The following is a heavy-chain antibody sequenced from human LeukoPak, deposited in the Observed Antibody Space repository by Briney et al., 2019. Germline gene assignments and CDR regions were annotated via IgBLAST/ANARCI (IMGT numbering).Heavy chain of an antibody. CDR2: IHHTGNT. D-gene: IGHD6-25*01. CDR3: ARDSISLASGSPVYYFDY. V-gene: IGHV4-30-2*01. Sequence: SETLSLTCTVSGGSISTGTYYWSWVRQPPGKGLEWLGYIHHTGNTYYNPSLKSRVTISVDTSKNQFSLKLTSVTAADTAVYYCARDSISLASGSPVYYFDYWGQGTLVAVSS. J-gene: IGHJ4*02. CDR1: GGSISTGTYY.